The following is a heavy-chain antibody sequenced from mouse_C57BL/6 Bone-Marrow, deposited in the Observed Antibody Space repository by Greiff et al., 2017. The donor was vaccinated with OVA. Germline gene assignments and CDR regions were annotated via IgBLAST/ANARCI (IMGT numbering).Heavy chain of an antibody. CDR3: ASITTVGARYFDG. Sequence: QVQLQQPGAELVRPGTSVKLSCKASGYTFTSYWMHWVKQRPGQGLEWIGVIDPSDSYTNYNQKFKGKATLTVDTSSSTAYMQLSSLTSEDSAVYYCASITTVGARYFDGWGTGTTLTVSS. V-gene: IGHV1-59*01. D-gene: IGHD1-1*01. J-gene: IGHJ1*03. CDR1: GYTFTSYW. CDR2: IDPSDSYT.